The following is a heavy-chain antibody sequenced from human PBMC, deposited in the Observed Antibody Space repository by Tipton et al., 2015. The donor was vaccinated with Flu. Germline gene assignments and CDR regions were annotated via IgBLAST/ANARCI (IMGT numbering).Heavy chain of an antibody. CDR2: MNPNSGNT. Sequence: QLVQSGAEVKKPGASVKVSCKASGYTFTSYDINWVRQATGQGLEWMGWMNPNSGNTGYAQKFQGRVTMTRNTSISTAYMELSSLRSEDTAVYYCASVPLLWFGELLSNYYYSGMDVWGQGTAVTVSS. V-gene: IGHV1-8*01. D-gene: IGHD3-10*01. CDR3: ASVPLLWFGELLSNYYYSGMDV. CDR1: GYTFTSYD. J-gene: IGHJ6*02.